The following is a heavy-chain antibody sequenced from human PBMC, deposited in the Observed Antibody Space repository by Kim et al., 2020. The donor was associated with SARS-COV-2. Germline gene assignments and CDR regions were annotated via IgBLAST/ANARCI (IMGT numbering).Heavy chain of an antibody. J-gene: IGHJ6*02. CDR1: GFTFSSYG. V-gene: IGHV3-30*03. CDR2: ISYDGSNK. D-gene: IGHD3-10*01. CDR3: ATDLPHYYGSGSYPYYYYGMDV. Sequence: GGSLRLSCAASGFTFSSYGMYWVRQAPGKGLEWVAVISYDGSNKYYADSVKGRFTISRDYSKNTLYLQMNSLRAEDTAVYYCATDLPHYYGSGSYPYYYYGMDVWGQGTTVTVSS.